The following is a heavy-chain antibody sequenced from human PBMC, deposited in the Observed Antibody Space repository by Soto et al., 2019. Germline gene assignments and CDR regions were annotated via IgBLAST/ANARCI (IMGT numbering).Heavy chain of an antibody. V-gene: IGHV3-21*01. CDR1: GFTLSSYS. Sequence: GGSLRLSCEASGFTLSSYSMNWVRQAPGKGLEWVSAISSSGSNINYADSVKGRFTISRDNSKNTLYLQMNRLRAQDTAVYYCSRDMVVPWWLVPSCDYWGQGTLVTVSS. D-gene: IGHD2-15*01. CDR3: SRDMVVPWWLVPSCDY. CDR2: ISSSGSNI. J-gene: IGHJ4*02.